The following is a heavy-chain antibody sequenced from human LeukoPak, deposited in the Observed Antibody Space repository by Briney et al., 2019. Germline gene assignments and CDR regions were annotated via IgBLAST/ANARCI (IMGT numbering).Heavy chain of an antibody. D-gene: IGHD3-22*01. CDR3: ARDKNSSGDYLVRTSDY. J-gene: IGHJ4*02. V-gene: IGHV3-66*01. CDR1: GFTASSNY. CDR2: IYSGGST. Sequence: PGGSLRLSCAASGFTASSNYMSWVRQAPGKGLEWVSVIYSGGSTYYADSVKGRFTISRDNSKNTLYLQMNSLRAEDTAVYYCARDKNSSGDYLVRTSDYWGQGTLVTVSS.